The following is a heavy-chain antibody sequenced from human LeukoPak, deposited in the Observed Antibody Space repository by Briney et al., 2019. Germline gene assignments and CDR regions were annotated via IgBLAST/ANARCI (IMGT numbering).Heavy chain of an antibody. D-gene: IGHD6-19*01. CDR1: GFTFDDYA. Sequence: GRSLRLSCAASGFTFDDYAMHWVRQAPGKGLEWVSGISWNSGSIGYADSVKGRFTISRDNAKNSLYLQMNSLRAEDTAVYYCARKIGIAVAGTAFDYWGQGTLVTVSS. CDR2: ISWNSGSI. V-gene: IGHV3-9*01. J-gene: IGHJ4*02. CDR3: ARKIGIAVAGTAFDY.